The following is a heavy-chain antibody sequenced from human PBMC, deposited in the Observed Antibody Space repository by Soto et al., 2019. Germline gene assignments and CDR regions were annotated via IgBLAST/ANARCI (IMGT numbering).Heavy chain of an antibody. CDR1: GGSFRGYY. J-gene: IGHJ5*02. CDR2: INHSGST. Sequence: SETLSLTCAVYGGSFRGYYWSWIRQPPGKGLEWIGEINHSGSTNYNPSLKSRVTISVDTSKNQFSLKLSSVTAADTAVYYCAIKAGGGEEAATLYNWFDPWGQGTLVTVS. D-gene: IGHD2-15*01. V-gene: IGHV4-34*01. CDR3: AIKAGGGEEAATLYNWFDP.